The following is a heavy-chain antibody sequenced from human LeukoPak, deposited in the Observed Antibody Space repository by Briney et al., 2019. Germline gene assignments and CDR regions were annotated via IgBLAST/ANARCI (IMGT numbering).Heavy chain of an antibody. J-gene: IGHJ6*03. V-gene: IGHV4-59*01. D-gene: IGHD3-3*01. CDR2: IYYSGST. CDR1: GGSISSYY. Sequence: SETLSLTCTVSGGSISSYYWSWIRQPPGKGLEWIGYIYYSGSTNYNPSLKSRVTISVDTSKNQFSLKLSSVTAADTAVYYCARVAPAPRYYDFWSGYTLYYYYMDVWGKGTTVTVS. CDR3: ARVAPAPRYYDFWSGYTLYYYYMDV.